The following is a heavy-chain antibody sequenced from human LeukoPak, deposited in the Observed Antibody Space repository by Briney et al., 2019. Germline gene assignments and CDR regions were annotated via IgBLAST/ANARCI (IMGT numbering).Heavy chain of an antibody. CDR1: GGSISSGGYS. J-gene: IGHJ4*02. CDR3: ARRGSKEWLGFNY. V-gene: IGHV4-30-2*01. Sequence: SETLSLTCAVSGGSISSGGYSWSWIRQPPGKGREWIGYIYHSGGTYYNPSLKSRVTISVDRSKNQFSLNLSSMTAADTAVYYCARRGSKEWLGFNYWGQGTLVTVSS. D-gene: IGHD6-19*01. CDR2: IYHSGGT.